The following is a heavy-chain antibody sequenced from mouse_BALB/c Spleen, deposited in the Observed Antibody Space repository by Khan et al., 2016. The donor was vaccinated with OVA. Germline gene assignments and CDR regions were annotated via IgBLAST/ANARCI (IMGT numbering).Heavy chain of an antibody. CDR2: MLHGGGST. J-gene: IGHJ4*01. Sequence: QVQLKQSGAELMKPGASVKISCKATGYTFSIYWIEWVQQRPGHGLEWIGEMLHGGGSTNYNEKFKGKATCTADSSSNTAYMKLSSLTTADSAVDYGARHYYNIKDYRGQGTSVTVSS. D-gene: IGHD1-1*01. CDR3: ARHYYNIKDY. CDR1: GYTFSIYW. V-gene: IGHV1-9*01.